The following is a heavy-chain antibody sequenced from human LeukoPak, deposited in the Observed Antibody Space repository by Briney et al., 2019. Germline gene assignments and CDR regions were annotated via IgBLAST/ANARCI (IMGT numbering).Heavy chain of an antibody. V-gene: IGHV4-39*01. CDR1: GGSISSSSYY. J-gene: IGHJ4*02. CDR3: ARQGSSGPYYFDY. CDR2: IYYSGRT. Sequence: SETLSLTCTVSGGSISSSSYYWVWIRQPPRKGLEWIGNIYYSGRTYQNPSLKSRVTISVDASKNQFSLKLSSVTAADTAVYYCARQGSSGPYYFDYWGQGTLVTVSS. D-gene: IGHD6-19*01.